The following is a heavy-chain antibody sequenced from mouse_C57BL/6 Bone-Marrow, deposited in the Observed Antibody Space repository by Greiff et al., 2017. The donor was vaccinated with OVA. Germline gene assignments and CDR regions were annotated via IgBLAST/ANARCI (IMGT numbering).Heavy chain of an antibody. J-gene: IGHJ3*01. V-gene: IGHV14-3*01. D-gene: IGHD4-1*01. CDR1: GFNIKNTY. CDR2: IVPADGNT. CDR3: ASPLNWDGGAWCAY. Sequence: VQLQQSVAELVRPGASVKLSCTASGFNIKNTYMHWVKQRPEQGLEWIGRIVPADGNTNYAPKFQGKATITADTSSNPAYLQLSSLTSEDTAIYDCASPLNWDGGAWCAYWGQGTLVTVSA.